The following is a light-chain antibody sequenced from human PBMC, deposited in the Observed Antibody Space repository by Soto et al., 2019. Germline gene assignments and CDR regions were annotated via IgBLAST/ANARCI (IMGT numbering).Light chain of an antibody. J-gene: IGLJ3*02. CDR1: SSDVGGYNY. CDR3: CSYAGSYTWV. Sequence: QSVLTQPRSVSGSPGQSVTISCTGTSSDVGGYNYVSWYQQHPGKAPKLMIYDVTQRPSGVPDRFSVSKSGNTASLTISGLQGDDEADYYCCSYAGSYTWVFGGGTKLTVL. CDR2: DVT. V-gene: IGLV2-11*01.